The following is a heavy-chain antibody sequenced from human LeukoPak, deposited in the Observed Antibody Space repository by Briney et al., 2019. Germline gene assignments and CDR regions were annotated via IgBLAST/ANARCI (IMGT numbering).Heavy chain of an antibody. Sequence: GGSLRLSCAASGFTFSDYYMSWIRQAPGKGLEWVSYISSSSSYTNYADSVKGRFTISRDNAKNSLYLQMNSLRAEDTAVYYCARDGAAAAGTLWFDPWGQGTLVTVSS. CDR2: ISSSSSYT. V-gene: IGHV3-11*06. J-gene: IGHJ5*02. CDR3: ARDGAAAAGTLWFDP. CDR1: GFTFSDYY. D-gene: IGHD6-13*01.